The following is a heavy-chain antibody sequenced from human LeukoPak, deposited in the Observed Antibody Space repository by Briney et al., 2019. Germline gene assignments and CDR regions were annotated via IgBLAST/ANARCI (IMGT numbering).Heavy chain of an antibody. CDR3: ARDGATVTDYWFDP. J-gene: IGHJ5*02. D-gene: IGHD4-17*01. CDR1: GSTFSNYD. Sequence: GASVKVSCKASGSTFSNYDMNWVRQAPGQGLEWMGWINPNSGGTNYAQKFQGRVTMTRDTSISTAYMELSRLRSDDTAVYYCARDGATVTDYWFDPWGQGTLVTVSS. CDR2: INPNSGGT. V-gene: IGHV1-2*02.